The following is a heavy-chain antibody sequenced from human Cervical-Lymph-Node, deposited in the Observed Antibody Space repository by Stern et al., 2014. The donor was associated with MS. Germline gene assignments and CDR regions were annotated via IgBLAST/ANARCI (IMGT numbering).Heavy chain of an antibody. CDR3: ARDADSSGYAVPAFDS. CDR1: GFTFSDFA. J-gene: IGHJ4*02. V-gene: IGHV3-30*04. Sequence: QVQLVESGGGVVQPGTSLRLSCAASGFTFSDFAMHWVRQAPRKGPEGVALTSYDGGNKYNTDSVKGRFTISRDNPKDTLYLQMNSLRPEDTAVYYCARDADSSGYAVPAFDSWGQGTLVTVSS. CDR2: TSYDGGNK. D-gene: IGHD3-22*01.